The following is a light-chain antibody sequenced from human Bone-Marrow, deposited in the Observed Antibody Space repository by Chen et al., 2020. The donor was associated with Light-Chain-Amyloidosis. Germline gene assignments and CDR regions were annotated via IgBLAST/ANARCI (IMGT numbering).Light chain of an antibody. Sequence: NFMLTQPHSVSESPGKTVIISCTRSSGSIATNYVQWYQQRPGSSPTTVTYEDDQRPSGVPDRFSGSIDRSSNSASLTISGLKAEDEADYYCQSYQGSSQGVFGGGTKLTVL. CDR3: QSYQGSSQGV. CDR1: SGSIATNY. J-gene: IGLJ3*02. CDR2: EDD. V-gene: IGLV6-57*01.